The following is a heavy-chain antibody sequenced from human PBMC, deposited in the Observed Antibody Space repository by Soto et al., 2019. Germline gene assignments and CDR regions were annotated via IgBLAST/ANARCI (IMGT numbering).Heavy chain of an antibody. J-gene: IGHJ6*02. D-gene: IGHD6-19*01. V-gene: IGHV1-69*02. CDR2: ILPILGIA. CDR3: ARGIAVAGQRYYYYYGMDV. Sequence: QVQLVQSGAEVKKPGSSVKVSCKASGGTFSSYTISWVRQAPGQGLEWMGRILPILGIANYAQKFQGRVTITADKSTSSAYRELSSLRSEDTAVYYCARGIAVAGQRYYYYYGMDVWGQGTTVTVSS. CDR1: GGTFSSYT.